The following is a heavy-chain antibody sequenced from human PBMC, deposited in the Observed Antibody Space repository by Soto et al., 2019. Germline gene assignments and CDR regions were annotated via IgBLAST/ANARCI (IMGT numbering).Heavy chain of an antibody. V-gene: IGHV4-30-4*01. CDR1: GDSISSAAYY. CDR3: ARVRREYDNSGPVDY. J-gene: IGHJ4*02. Sequence: SETLSLTCTVSGDSISSAAYYWSWIRQLPGKGLEWIGYIYYLGNTYSNPSLESRVSISLDTSKNQFSLKLNSVTAADTAVYYCARVRREYDNSGPVDYWGQGTLVTVSS. CDR2: IYYLGNT. D-gene: IGHD3-22*01.